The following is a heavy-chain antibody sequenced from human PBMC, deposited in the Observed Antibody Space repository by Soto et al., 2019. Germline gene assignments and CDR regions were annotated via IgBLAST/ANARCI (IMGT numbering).Heavy chain of an antibody. D-gene: IGHD5-12*01. Sequence: GGSLRLSCAASGFTFSNAWMNWVRQAPGKGLEWVGRIKSKTDGGTTDYAAPVKGRFTISRDDSKNTLYLQMNSLKTEDTAVYYCTTDHAPYSGYDYGLGYYYYGMDVWGQGTTVTVSS. CDR1: GFTFSNAW. CDR2: IKSKTDGGTT. J-gene: IGHJ6*02. V-gene: IGHV3-15*07. CDR3: TTDHAPYSGYDYGLGYYYYGMDV.